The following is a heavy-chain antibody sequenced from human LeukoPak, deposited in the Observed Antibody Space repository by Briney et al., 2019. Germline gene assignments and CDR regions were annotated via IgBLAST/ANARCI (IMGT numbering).Heavy chain of an antibody. V-gene: IGHV4-39*07. J-gene: IGHJ4*02. Sequence: PSETLSLTCTVSGGSISSSSYYWGWIRQPPGKGLEWIGSISYSGNIYYNPSLKSRVTISVDTSKNQFSLKLNSVTAADTAVYYCARAGSLYYGSGTYGYWGQGTLVTVSS. CDR2: ISYSGNI. D-gene: IGHD3-10*01. CDR1: GGSISSSSYY. CDR3: ARAGSLYYGSGTYGY.